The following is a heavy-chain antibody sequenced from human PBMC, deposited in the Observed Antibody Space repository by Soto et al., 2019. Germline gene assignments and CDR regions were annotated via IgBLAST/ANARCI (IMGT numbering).Heavy chain of an antibody. V-gene: IGHV3-30-3*02. Sequence: GGSLRLSCAASGFTFSSYAMHWVRQAPGKGLEWVAVISYDGSNKYYADSVEGRFTISRDNSKNTLYLQMNSLRAEDTALYYCAKTGLFITIFNYYYMDVWGKGTTVTVSS. CDR3: AKTGLFITIFNYYYMDV. CDR2: ISYDGSNK. CDR1: GFTFSSYA. D-gene: IGHD3-3*01. J-gene: IGHJ6*03.